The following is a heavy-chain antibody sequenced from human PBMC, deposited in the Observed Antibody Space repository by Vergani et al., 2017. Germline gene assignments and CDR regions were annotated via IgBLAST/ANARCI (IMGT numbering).Heavy chain of an antibody. J-gene: IGHJ4*02. Sequence: VQLLESGGGLAQPGGSLRLSCAASGFSFTSYGMHWVRQPPGKGLEWVATISFDGSNKYYADSVKGRFTISRDNSKNTLYLQMNSLRAEDTAVYYCAKDGVTGIDYWGQGTLVTVSS. V-gene: IGHV3-30*18. CDR2: ISFDGSNK. D-gene: IGHD1-20*01. CDR1: GFSFTSYG. CDR3: AKDGVTGIDY.